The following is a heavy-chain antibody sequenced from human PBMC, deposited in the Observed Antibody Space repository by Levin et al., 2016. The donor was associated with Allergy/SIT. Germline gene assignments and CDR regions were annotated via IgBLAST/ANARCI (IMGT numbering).Heavy chain of an antibody. CDR2: ISAYNGNT. CDR3: ARASSTRYCSSTSCPNWFDP. D-gene: IGHD2-2*01. J-gene: IGHJ5*02. Sequence: WVRQAPGQGLEWMGWISAYNGNTNYAQKLQGRVTMTTDTSTSTAYMELRSLRSDDTAVYYCARASSTRYCSSTSCPNWFDPWGQGTLVTVSS. V-gene: IGHV1-18*01.